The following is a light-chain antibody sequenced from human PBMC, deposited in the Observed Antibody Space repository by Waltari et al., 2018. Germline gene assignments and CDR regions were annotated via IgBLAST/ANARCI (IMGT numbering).Light chain of an antibody. CDR1: QTISSY. CDR3: QQHNSHPRT. Sequence: DIQMTQSPSPLSASVGDRVTITCRASQTISSYLAWYQQKPGKVPKLLIYAASSLESGVPSRFSGSGSGTEFTLTISSLQPEDFATYYCQQHNSHPRTFGQGTKVEIK. CDR2: AAS. J-gene: IGKJ1*01. V-gene: IGKV1-17*03.